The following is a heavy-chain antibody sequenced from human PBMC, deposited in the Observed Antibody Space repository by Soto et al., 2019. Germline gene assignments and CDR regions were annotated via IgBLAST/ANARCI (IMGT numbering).Heavy chain of an antibody. J-gene: IGHJ4*02. D-gene: IGHD3-3*01. CDR2: INQDGSQR. Sequence: GGSLRLSCAASGFTFSGDWMIWVRQAPGKGLEWVANINQDGSQRNYVDSVKGRFTISRDNAENSLFLQMNSLRAEDTAVFYCARDARGVFDFWGRGTLVTVSS. CDR3: ARDARGVFDF. CDR1: GFTFSGDW. V-gene: IGHV3-7*01.